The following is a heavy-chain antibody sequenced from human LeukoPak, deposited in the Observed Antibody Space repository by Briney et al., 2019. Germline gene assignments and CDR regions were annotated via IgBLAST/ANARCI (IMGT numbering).Heavy chain of an antibody. CDR3: ASHYDIDY. V-gene: IGHV3-21*06. J-gene: IGHJ4*02. CDR2: TSSGSSYI. CDR1: GLTFTTYT. Sequence: GGSLRLSCAASGLTFTTYTMYWVRQAPGKGLEWVSSTSSGSSYIYYADSMEGRFTVSRDNDKNSLYLQINSLKAEDTAVSFGASHYDIDYWGQGPLVTVSS. D-gene: IGHD3-9*01.